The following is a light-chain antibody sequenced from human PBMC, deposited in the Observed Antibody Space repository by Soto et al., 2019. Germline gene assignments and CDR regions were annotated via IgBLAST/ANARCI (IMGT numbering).Light chain of an antibody. CDR2: DAS. J-gene: IGKJ4*01. CDR1: QGVSSY. Sequence: EILLTQSPATLSLSPGERATLSCRASQGVSSYLAWYQQKPGQAPRLLIYDASNRATGIPARFSGSGPGTDFTLTISSLEPEDFAVYYCQQRSNWLTFGGGTKVDIK. V-gene: IGKV3D-11*01. CDR3: QQRSNWLT.